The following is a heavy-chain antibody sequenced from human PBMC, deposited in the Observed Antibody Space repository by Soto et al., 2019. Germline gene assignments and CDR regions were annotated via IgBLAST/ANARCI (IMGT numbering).Heavy chain of an antibody. CDR1: CGSISSGGYS. Sequence: PSETLSLTCAVSCGSISSGGYSWSWIRQPQGKGLEWIGYIYHSGTTYYNPSLKSRVTISVDRSKNQFSLKLSSVTAADTAVYYCARGQVVAAQHWGQGTLVTVSS. V-gene: IGHV4-30-2*01. D-gene: IGHD2-15*01. CDR2: IYHSGTT. CDR3: ARGQVVAAQH. J-gene: IGHJ4*02.